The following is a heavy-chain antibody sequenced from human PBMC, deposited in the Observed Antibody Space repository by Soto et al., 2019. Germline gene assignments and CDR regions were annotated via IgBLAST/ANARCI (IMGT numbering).Heavy chain of an antibody. CDR3: ARGGRTIFGVVGNWFDP. CDR1: GFTFSSYA. Sequence: QVQLVESGGGVVQPGRSLRLSCAASGFTFSSYAMHWVRQAPGKGLEWVAVISYDGSNKYYADSVKGRFTISRDNSKNALYLQMNSLRAEDTAVYYCARGGRTIFGVVGNWFDPWGQGTLVTVSS. J-gene: IGHJ5*02. D-gene: IGHD3-3*01. CDR2: ISYDGSNK. V-gene: IGHV3-30-3*01.